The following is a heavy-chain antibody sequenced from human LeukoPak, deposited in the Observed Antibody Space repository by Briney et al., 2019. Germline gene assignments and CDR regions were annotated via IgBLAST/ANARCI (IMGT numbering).Heavy chain of an antibody. D-gene: IGHD3-9*01. Sequence: ASVKVSCKASGYTFTSYDINWVRQATGQGLEWMGWMNPNSGNTGYAQKFQGKVTMTRNTSISTAYMELSSLRSEDTAVYYCARYDILTGYIDYGMDVWGQGTTVTVSS. CDR3: ARYDILTGYIDYGMDV. V-gene: IGHV1-8*01. J-gene: IGHJ6*02. CDR2: MNPNSGNT. CDR1: GYTFTSYD.